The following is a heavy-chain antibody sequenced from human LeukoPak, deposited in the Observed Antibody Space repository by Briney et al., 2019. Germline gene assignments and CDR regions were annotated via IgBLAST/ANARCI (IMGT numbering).Heavy chain of an antibody. CDR3: AREPSYYYGSGSPGPYYYYGMDV. V-gene: IGHV1-69*01. CDR1: GGTFSSYA. D-gene: IGHD3-10*01. CDR2: IIPIFGTA. J-gene: IGHJ6*02. Sequence: SVKVSCKASGGTFSSYAISWVRQAPGQGLEWMGGIIPIFGTANYAQKFQGRVTITADESTSTVYMELSSLRSEDTAVYYCAREPSYYYGSGSPGPYYYYGMDVWGQGTTVTVSS.